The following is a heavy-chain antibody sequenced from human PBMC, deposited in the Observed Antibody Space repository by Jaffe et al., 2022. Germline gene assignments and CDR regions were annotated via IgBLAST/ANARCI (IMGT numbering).Heavy chain of an antibody. CDR2: IYYSGST. D-gene: IGHD5-18*01. V-gene: IGHV4-59*01. J-gene: IGHJ4*02. Sequence: QVQLQESGPGLVKPSETLSLTCTVSGGSISSYYWSWIRQPPGKGLEWIGYIYYSGSTNYNPSLKSRVTISVDTSKNQFSLKLSSVTAADTAVYYCARVRYSYGSYVDYWGQGTLVTVSS. CDR1: GGSISSYY. CDR3: ARVRYSYGSYVDY.